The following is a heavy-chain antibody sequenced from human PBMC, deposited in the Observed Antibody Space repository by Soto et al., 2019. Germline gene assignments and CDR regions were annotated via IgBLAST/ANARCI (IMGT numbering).Heavy chain of an antibody. CDR3: ATDTSITMVRTPQAVAFDI. D-gene: IGHD3-10*01. V-gene: IGHV3-30-3*01. CDR2: ISYDGSNK. CDR1: GFTFSSYA. J-gene: IGHJ3*02. Sequence: GGSLRLSCAASGFTFSSYAMHWVRQAPGKGLEWVAVISYDGSNKYYADSVKGRFTISRDNSKSTLYLQMNSLRAEDTAVYYCATDTSITMVRTPQAVAFDIWGQGTMVTVSS.